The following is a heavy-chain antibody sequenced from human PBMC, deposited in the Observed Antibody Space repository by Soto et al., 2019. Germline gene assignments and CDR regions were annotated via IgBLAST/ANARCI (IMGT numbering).Heavy chain of an antibody. J-gene: IGHJ4*02. CDR1: GDSVTGHY. CDR3: ARVGQWLFDY. V-gene: IGHV4-59*02. Sequence: SETLSLTCSFSGDSVTGHYLTWIRQSPEKGLEWIGYMHYTGFSHYNPSLKSRLTISVDRSKNHFTLQLTSVTVADTAVYYCARVGQWLFDYWGQGTLVTVSS. D-gene: IGHD6-19*01. CDR2: MHYTGFS.